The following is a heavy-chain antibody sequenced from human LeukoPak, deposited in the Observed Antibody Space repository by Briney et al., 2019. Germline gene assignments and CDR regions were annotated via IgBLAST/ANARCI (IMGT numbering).Heavy chain of an antibody. CDR3: ARDSSEFRSLIPH. CDR1: GGTFSSYA. CDR2: IIPMFGTA. J-gene: IGHJ1*01. Sequence: SVKVSCKASGGTFSSYAISWVRQAPGRGLEWMGGIIPMFGTAKYAQKLQGRVTITADESTSTAYMELRSLRFEDTAVYYCARDSSEFRSLIPHWGQGTLVTVSS. V-gene: IGHV1-69*13. D-gene: IGHD2-21*01.